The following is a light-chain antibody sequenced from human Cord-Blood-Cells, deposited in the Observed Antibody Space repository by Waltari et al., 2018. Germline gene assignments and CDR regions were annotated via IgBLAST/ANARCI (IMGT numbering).Light chain of an antibody. J-gene: IGLJ2*01. Sequence: QSALTQPASVSGSPGQSITISCTGTSSDVGGYNYVSWYQQHPGKAPKLMIYDVSNRPSGVSKRFSGSKSGNTASLTISGLQAEDEADYYCSSYTSSSTLVFGGGT. V-gene: IGLV2-14*01. CDR3: SSYTSSSTLV. CDR2: DVS. CDR1: SSDVGGYNY.